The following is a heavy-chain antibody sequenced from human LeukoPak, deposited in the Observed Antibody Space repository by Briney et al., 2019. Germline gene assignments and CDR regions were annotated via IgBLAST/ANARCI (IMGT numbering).Heavy chain of an antibody. CDR3: ARGYFDWLPQHYFDY. Sequence: SETLSLTCTVSGGSINSYYWSWIRQPPGKGLEWIGYIYHSGSTNCNPSLKSRVTISVDTSKNLLSLRLSSVTAADTAVYYCARGYFDWLPQHYFDYWGQGTLVTVSS. V-gene: IGHV4-59*08. J-gene: IGHJ4*02. D-gene: IGHD3-9*01. CDR1: GGSINSYY. CDR2: IYHSGST.